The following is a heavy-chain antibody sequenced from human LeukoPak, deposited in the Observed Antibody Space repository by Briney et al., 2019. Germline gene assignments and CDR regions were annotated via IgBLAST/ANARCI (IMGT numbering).Heavy chain of an antibody. D-gene: IGHD1-1*01. J-gene: IGHJ6*02. V-gene: IGHV4-59*08. CDR3: ARLTTGGYYYGMDV. Sequence: SETLSLTCTVSGGSISSYYWSWIRQPPGKGLEWIGYIYYSGSTNYNPSLKSRVTISVDTSKNQSSLKLSSVTAADTAVYYCARLTTGGYYYGMDVWGQGTTVTVSS. CDR1: GGSISSYY. CDR2: IYYSGST.